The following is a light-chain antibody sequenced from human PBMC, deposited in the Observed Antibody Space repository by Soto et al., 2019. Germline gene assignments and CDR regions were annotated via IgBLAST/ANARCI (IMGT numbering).Light chain of an antibody. CDR3: GSYTSADTPFV. V-gene: IGLV2-14*01. J-gene: IGLJ1*01. CDR1: STDVGGYNY. CDR2: EVS. Sequence: ALAQPSSVSGSPGQSITISCTGTSTDVGGYNYVSWYQHHPGKGPKLIIYEVSNRPSGVSDRFSGSKSGNKASLIISNLEAEDESDYYCGSYTSADTPFVFGTGTKVTVL.